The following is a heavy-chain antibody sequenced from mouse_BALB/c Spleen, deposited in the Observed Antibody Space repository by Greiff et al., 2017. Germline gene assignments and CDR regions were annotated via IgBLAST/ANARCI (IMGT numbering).Heavy chain of an antibody. CDR2: INPYNDGT. CDR3: AGGTYDGYYYYAMDY. J-gene: IGHJ4*01. Sequence: EVQLQQSGPELVKPGASVKMSCKASGYTFTSYVMHWVKQKPGQGLEWIGYINPYNDGTKYNEKFKGKATLTSDKSSSTAYMELSSLTSEDSAVYYCAGGTYDGYYYYAMDYWGQGTSVTVSS. CDR1: GYTFTSYV. D-gene: IGHD2-3*01. V-gene: IGHV1-14*01.